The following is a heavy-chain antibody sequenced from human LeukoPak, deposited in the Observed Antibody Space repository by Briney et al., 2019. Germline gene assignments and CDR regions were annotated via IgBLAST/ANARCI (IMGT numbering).Heavy chain of an antibody. CDR2: IWNDGSSQ. Sequence: GGSLRLPCAASKFTFSHYGMHWVRQAPGRDREWVAVIWNDGSSQYYADSVKGRFTVSRDNSQKTLYLQKNSLRPEDTAVYYCAKDAERGFDYSNSLEKWGQGTLVTVSS. D-gene: IGHD4-11*01. J-gene: IGHJ4*02. CDR3: AKDAERGFDYSNSLEK. V-gene: IGHV3-33*06. CDR1: KFTFSHYG.